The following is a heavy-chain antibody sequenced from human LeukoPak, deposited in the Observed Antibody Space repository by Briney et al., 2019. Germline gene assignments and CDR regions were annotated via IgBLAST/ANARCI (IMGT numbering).Heavy chain of an antibody. Sequence: GGSLRLSCAASGFTFSNYGMHWVRQAPGKGLEWVAFMRFDGSDKYYADSVKGRFTISRDNSKNTLYLQMNSLRAEDTAVYYCARVLWELLGRGGSYYFDYWGQGTLVTVSS. CDR3: ARVLWELLGRGGSYYFDY. J-gene: IGHJ4*02. D-gene: IGHD1-26*01. V-gene: IGHV3-30*02. CDR1: GFTFSNYG. CDR2: MRFDGSDK.